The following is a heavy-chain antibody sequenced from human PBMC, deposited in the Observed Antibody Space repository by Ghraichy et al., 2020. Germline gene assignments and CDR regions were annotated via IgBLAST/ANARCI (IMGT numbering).Heavy chain of an antibody. V-gene: IGHV1-2*02. Sequence: ASVKVSCKASGYTFTGYYMHWVRQAPGQGLEWMGWINPNSGGTNYAQKFQGRVTMTRDTSISTAYMELSRLRSDDTAVYYCARDGGYSSSSEDFDYWGQGTLVTVSS. CDR1: GYTFTGYY. CDR3: ARDGGYSSSSEDFDY. CDR2: INPNSGGT. D-gene: IGHD6-6*01. J-gene: IGHJ4*02.